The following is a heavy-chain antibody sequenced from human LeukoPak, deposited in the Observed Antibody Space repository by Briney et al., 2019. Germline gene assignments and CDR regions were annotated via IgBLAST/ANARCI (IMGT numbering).Heavy chain of an antibody. CDR2: INPNSGGT. D-gene: IGHD2-2*01. V-gene: IGHV1-2*02. J-gene: IGHJ5*02. Sequence: ASVKVSCKTSGYTFTGYYMHWVRQAPGQGLEWMGWINPNSGGTNYAQKFQGRVTMTRDTSISTAYMELSRLRSDDTAVYYCARGSPRAIVVVPAAIGWFDPWGQGTLVTVSS. CDR3: ARGSPRAIVVVPAAIGWFDP. CDR1: GYTFTGYY.